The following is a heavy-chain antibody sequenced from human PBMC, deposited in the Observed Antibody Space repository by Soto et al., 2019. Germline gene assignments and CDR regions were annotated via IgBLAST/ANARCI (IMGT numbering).Heavy chain of an antibody. Sequence: GGSLRLSCAGSGFTFSSYWMSWVRQAPGKGLEWVANIKQDGSEKYYVDSVRGRFTISRDNAKNSLYLQMSGLRAEDTAVFYCARADLWNGYQFFHCWGRGSMVTV. J-gene: IGHJ4*02. CDR3: ARADLWNGYQFFHC. CDR2: IKQDGSEK. CDR1: GFTFSSYW. D-gene: IGHD3-3*01. V-gene: IGHV3-7*01.